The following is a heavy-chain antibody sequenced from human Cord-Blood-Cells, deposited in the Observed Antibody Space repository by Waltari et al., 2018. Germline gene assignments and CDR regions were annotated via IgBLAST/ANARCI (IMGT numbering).Heavy chain of an antibody. J-gene: IGHJ5*02. CDR1: GGSISSYY. V-gene: IGHV4-59*08. CDR3: ARRTYYYDSSGYYWFDP. D-gene: IGHD3-22*01. Sequence: VQLQESGPGLVKPSETLSLTCTVSGGSISSYYWSWIRQPPGKGLEWIGYIYYSGSTTYTPSLKSRLTISVDTSKNQFSLKLSSVTAADTAVYYCARRTYYYDSSGYYWFDPWGQGTLVTVSS. CDR2: IYYSGST.